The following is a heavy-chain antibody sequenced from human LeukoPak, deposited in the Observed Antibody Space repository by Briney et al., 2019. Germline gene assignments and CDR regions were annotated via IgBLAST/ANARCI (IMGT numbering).Heavy chain of an antibody. CDR1: GFTVSSNS. V-gene: IGHV3-66*01. CDR3: ARGLIYYDSSGYFYY. D-gene: IGHD3-22*01. J-gene: IGHJ4*02. Sequence: PGGSLRLSCAASGFTVSSNSMSWVRQAPGKGLEWVSVIYSGGNTYYADSVKGRFTISRDNSKNTLYLQMNSLRAEDTAVYYCARGLIYYDSSGYFYYWGQGTLVTVSS. CDR2: IYSGGNT.